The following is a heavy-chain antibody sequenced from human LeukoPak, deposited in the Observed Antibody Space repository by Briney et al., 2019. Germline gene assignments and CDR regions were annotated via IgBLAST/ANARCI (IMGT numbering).Heavy chain of an antibody. V-gene: IGHV3-30*18. CDR1: GFTFSSYG. Sequence: PGRSLRLSCAASGFTFSSYGMHWVRQAPGRGLEWVAVIWYDGGNKDYADSVKGRFTISRDNSKNTLYLQMNSLRAEDTAVYYCAKGGSGYYGPLYYFDYWGQGTLVTVSS. J-gene: IGHJ4*02. D-gene: IGHD5-12*01. CDR2: IWYDGGNK. CDR3: AKGGSGYYGPLYYFDY.